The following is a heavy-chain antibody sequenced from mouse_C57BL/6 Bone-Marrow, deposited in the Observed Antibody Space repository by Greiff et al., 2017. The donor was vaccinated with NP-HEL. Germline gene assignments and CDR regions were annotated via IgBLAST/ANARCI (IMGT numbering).Heavy chain of an antibody. Sequence: QVQLQQPGAELVRPGSSVKLSCKASGYTFTSYWMHWVKQRPIQGLEWIGNIDPSDSETHYNQKFKDKATLTVDKSSSTAYMQLSSLTSEDSAVYYCARRYTTVVGRETYYFDYWGQGTTLTVST. J-gene: IGHJ2*01. CDR1: GYTFTSYW. CDR3: ARRYTTVVGRETYYFDY. D-gene: IGHD1-1*01. CDR2: IDPSDSET. V-gene: IGHV1-52*01.